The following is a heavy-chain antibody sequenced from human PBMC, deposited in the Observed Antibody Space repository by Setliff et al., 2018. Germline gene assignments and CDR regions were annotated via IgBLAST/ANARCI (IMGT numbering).Heavy chain of an antibody. Sequence: GASVKVSCKASGYSFTSYDINWVRLAAGQGPEWMGWVSPIDDGEPGYAQKFQGRVTITWVTSISTAYMELSSLRSEDTAVYYCVRVTSGRLDFDYWGQGTPVTVS. CDR1: GYSFTSYD. V-gene: IGHV1-8*01. D-gene: IGHD6-19*01. CDR2: VSPIDDGEP. CDR3: VRVTSGRLDFDY. J-gene: IGHJ4*02.